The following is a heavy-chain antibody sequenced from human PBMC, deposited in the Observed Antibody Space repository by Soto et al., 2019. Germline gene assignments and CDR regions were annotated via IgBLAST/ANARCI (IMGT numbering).Heavy chain of an antibody. CDR3: ARGPARGCSYGYGRLDY. D-gene: IGHD5-18*01. V-gene: IGHV1-69*13. CDR2: IIPIFGTA. Sequence: GAAVKVSCKASGGTFSSYAISWVRQAPGQGLEWMGGIIPIFGTANYAQKFQGRVTITADESTSTAYMELSSLRSEDTAVYYCARGPARGCSYGYGRLDYWGQGTLVTVSS. CDR1: GGTFSSYA. J-gene: IGHJ4*02.